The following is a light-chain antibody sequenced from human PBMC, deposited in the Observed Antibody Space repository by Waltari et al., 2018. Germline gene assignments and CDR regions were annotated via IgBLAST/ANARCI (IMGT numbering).Light chain of an antibody. CDR3: SSHTTNSTYV. CDR1: SSDVGAYKY. CDR2: DVS. J-gene: IGLJ1*01. V-gene: IGLV2-14*03. Sequence: QSALTQPASVSGSPGQSITISCTGSSSDVGAYKYVSWCQQHPGKAPKLLIYDVSERPSGVSNRFSASKSGNTASLTISGLQAEDEADYYCSSHTTNSTYVFGTGTKVTVL.